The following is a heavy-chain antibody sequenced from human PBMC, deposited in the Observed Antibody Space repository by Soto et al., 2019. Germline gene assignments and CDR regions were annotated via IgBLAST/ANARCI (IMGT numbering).Heavy chain of an antibody. CDR3: FQRWLQDDWYFEL. CDR2: IYSGGST. D-gene: IGHD5-12*01. Sequence: GGSLRLSCAASGFTVSSNYMSWVRQAPGKGLEWVSVIYSGGSTYYADSVKGRFTISRDNSKNTLYLQMNSLRAEDTAVYYCFQRWLQDDWYFELWGRGSLVTVSS. CDR1: GFTVSSNY. V-gene: IGHV3-53*01. J-gene: IGHJ2*01.